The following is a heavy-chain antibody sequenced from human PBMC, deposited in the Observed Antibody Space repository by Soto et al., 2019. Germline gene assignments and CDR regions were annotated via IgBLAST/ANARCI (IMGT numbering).Heavy chain of an antibody. V-gene: IGHV1-2*02. Sequence: GASVKVSCKASGYTFTGYYMHWVRQAPGQGLEWMGWISPNSGGTNYAQKFQGRVTMTRDTSISTAYMELSRLRSDDTAVYYCARDRHDYVWGSYRTFDYWSQGTLVTVSS. CDR1: GYTFTGYY. D-gene: IGHD3-16*02. CDR3: ARDRHDYVWGSYRTFDY. J-gene: IGHJ4*02. CDR2: ISPNSGGT.